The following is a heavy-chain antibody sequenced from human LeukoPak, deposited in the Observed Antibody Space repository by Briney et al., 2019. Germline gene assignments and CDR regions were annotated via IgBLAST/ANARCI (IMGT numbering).Heavy chain of an antibody. CDR1: GVSITNYY. CDR2: VHYSGDT. D-gene: IGHD3-22*01. J-gene: IGHJ6*02. CDR3: ARGYYDSSGYYYYYYYYGMDV. V-gene: IGHV4-59*01. Sequence: SETLSLTCAVSGVSITNYYWSWIRQPPGKGLEWIGYVHYSGDTNYNPSLKSRVTISVDTSKNQFSLNLISVTAADTAVYYCARGYYDSSGYYYYYYYYGMDVWGQGTTVTVSS.